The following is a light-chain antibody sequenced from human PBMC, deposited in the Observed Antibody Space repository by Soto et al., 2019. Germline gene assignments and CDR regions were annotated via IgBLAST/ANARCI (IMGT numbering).Light chain of an antibody. CDR2: GAS. CDR3: QQYGSSLPHT. J-gene: IGKJ2*01. CDR1: QSVSSSY. V-gene: IGKV3-20*01. Sequence: EIVLTQSPGTLSLSPGERATLSCRASQSVSSSYLAWYQQKPGQAPRLPIYGASSSATGIPDRFSGSGSGTDVTLTISRLEPEDCAVYYCQQYGSSLPHTFGQGTELEIK.